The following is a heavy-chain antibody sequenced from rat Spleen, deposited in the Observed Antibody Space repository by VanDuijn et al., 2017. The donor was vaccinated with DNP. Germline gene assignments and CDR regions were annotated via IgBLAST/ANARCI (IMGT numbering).Heavy chain of an antibody. V-gene: IGHV5S13*01. Sequence: EVQLVESGGGLVQPGRSLKLSCAASGFTFSDYYMAWVRQAPTKGLEWVASISTSGGNTYYRDSVKGRFTISRDNAKNTQYLQMDSLRSEDTATYYCATRSHSGHWFAYWGQGTLVTVSS. J-gene: IGHJ3*01. CDR3: ATRSHSGHWFAY. D-gene: IGHD1-1*01. CDR2: ISTSGGNT. CDR1: GFTFSDYY.